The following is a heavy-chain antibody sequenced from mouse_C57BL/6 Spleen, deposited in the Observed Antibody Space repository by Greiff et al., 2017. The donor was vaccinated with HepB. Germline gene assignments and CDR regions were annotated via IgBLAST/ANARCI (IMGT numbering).Heavy chain of an antibody. V-gene: IGHV1-53*01. Sequence: QVQLKQPGTELVKPGASVKLSCKASGYTFTSYWMHWVKQRPGQGLEWIGNINPSNGGTNYNEKFESKATLTVDKSSSTAYMQLSSLTSEDSAVYYCAVKRYAMDYWGQGTSVTVSS. CDR3: AVKRYAMDY. CDR1: GYTFTSYW. CDR2: INPSNGGT. J-gene: IGHJ4*01.